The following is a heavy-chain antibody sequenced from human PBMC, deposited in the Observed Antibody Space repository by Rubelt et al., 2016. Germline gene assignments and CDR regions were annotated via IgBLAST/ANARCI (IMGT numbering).Heavy chain of an antibody. J-gene: IGHJ4*02. D-gene: IGHD4-17*01. Sequence: QVQLQESGPGLVKTSETLSLTCTVSAGSISSYYWSWIRQSPGEGLAWIGSIYYSGSTYYNPSLKSRVTISVDTSKNQFSLKLSSVTAADTAMYYCARHAFIVTTGSFWDFWGQGTLVTVSS. V-gene: IGHV4-59*05. CDR1: AGSISSYY. CDR2: IYYSGST. CDR3: ARHAFIVTTGSFWDF.